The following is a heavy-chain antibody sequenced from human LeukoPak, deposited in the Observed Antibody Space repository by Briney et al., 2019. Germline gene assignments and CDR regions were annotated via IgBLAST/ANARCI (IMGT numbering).Heavy chain of an antibody. D-gene: IGHD1-26*01. CDR2: TYYRSKWYN. CDR1: GDSVSSNSAA. J-gene: IGHJ4*02. Sequence: SQTLSLTCAISGDSVSSNSAAWNWIRESPPRGREWLGRTYYRSKWYNDYAVSVKSRITINPDTSKNQFSLQLNSVTPEDTAVYYCARGPYRVYFDYWGQGTLVTVSS. V-gene: IGHV6-1*01. CDR3: ARGPYRVYFDY.